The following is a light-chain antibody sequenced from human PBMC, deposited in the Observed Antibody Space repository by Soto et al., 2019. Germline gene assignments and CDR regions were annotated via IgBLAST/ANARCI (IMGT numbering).Light chain of an antibody. J-gene: IGKJ4*01. CDR1: QSVSSN. CDR3: QQYNNLPLT. Sequence: EMVMTQSPATVSVSPGERATLSCRASQSVSSNLAWYQQKPGQAPRLLIYGASTRATGIPARFSGSGSGTEFTLTISSLQSEDFAVYYCQQYNNLPLTFGGGTKVDIK. CDR2: GAS. V-gene: IGKV3-15*01.